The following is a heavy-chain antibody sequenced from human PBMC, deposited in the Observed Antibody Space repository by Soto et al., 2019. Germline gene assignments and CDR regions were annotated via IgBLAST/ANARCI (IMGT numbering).Heavy chain of an antibody. CDR3: ARDGSGH. CDR2: IYTGGGT. CDR1: GLTVSTNP. V-gene: IGHV3-66*01. Sequence: EVQLVESGGGLVQPGGSLRLSCAASGLTVSTNPMSWVRQAPGKGLEWVSVIYTGGGTHYADSVKGRFTISRDNSRNTVNLQMNSRRPEDTAMYYCARDGSGHWGQGTLVTVSS. J-gene: IGHJ4*02.